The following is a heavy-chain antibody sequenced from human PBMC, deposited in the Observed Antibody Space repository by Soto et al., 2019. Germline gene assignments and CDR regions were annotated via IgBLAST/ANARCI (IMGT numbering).Heavy chain of an antibody. D-gene: IGHD3-3*01. CDR2: IYYSGST. CDR3: ARGGFGVVMKVPYYYYMDV. J-gene: IGHJ6*03. CDR1: GGSISSYY. Sequence: QVQLQESGPGLVKPSETLSLTCTVSGGSISSYYWSWIRQPPGKGLEWIGYIYYSGSTNYNPSLKSRVTISVDTSKNQFSLKLSSVTAADTAVYYCARGGFGVVMKVPYYYYMDVWGNATTVTVSS. V-gene: IGHV4-59*01.